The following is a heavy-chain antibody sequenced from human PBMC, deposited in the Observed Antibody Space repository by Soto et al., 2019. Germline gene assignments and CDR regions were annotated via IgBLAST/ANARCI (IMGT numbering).Heavy chain of an antibody. CDR2: INQDGSVK. V-gene: IGHV3-7*01. Sequence: PGGFLRGSCAAFGFSLSDNWMSWVRQAPGKGLEWVANINQDGSVKYYVDSVKGRFTISRDNAKNSLYLQMNSLTAEDTAVYYCARAVAGASSYWGQGTVVTVSS. CDR1: GFSLSDNW. D-gene: IGHD2-2*01. J-gene: IGHJ4*02. CDR3: ARAVAGASSY.